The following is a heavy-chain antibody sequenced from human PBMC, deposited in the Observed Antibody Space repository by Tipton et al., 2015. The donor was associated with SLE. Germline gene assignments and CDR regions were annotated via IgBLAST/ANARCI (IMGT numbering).Heavy chain of an antibody. D-gene: IGHD6-25*01. Sequence: QSGAEVKKPGASVKVSCKASGYSFTRHDINWVRQATGQGLEWMGWMNPNSANTSYAQKFQGRVTMTRGSSISTAYMELRRLRSEGTAVYDGAAATCSRGWFDPWGKGSRVPASP. CDR3: AAATCSRGWFDP. V-gene: IGHV1-8*01. J-gene: IGHJ5*02. CDR2: MNPNSANT. CDR1: GYSFTRHD.